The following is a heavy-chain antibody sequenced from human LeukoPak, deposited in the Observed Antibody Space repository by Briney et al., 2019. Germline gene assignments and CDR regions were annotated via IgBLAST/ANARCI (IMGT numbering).Heavy chain of an antibody. D-gene: IGHD2-2*01. J-gene: IGHJ4*02. Sequence: GGSLRLSCAVSGFTFSSSWMHWVRQAPGKGLVWVSHIKTDGSTTAYADSVKGRFTISRDNAKNTLYLQMNSPRAEDTGVYYCARGNQQLPRSTPDYWGQGTLVTVSS. CDR1: GFTFSSSW. CDR2: IKTDGSTT. V-gene: IGHV3-74*01. CDR3: ARGNQQLPRSTPDY.